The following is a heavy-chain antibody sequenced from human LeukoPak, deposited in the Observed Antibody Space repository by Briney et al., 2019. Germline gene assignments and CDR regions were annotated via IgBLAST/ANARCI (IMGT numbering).Heavy chain of an antibody. V-gene: IGHV3-33*01. CDR1: GFTFSSYG. CDR2: IWYDGSNK. CDR3: ARIPGWGVISA. J-gene: IGHJ5*02. D-gene: IGHD3-10*01. Sequence: GGSLRLSCAASGFTFSSYGMHWVRQAPGRGLEWVAVIWYDGSNKYYADSVKGRFTISRDNSKNTLHLQMNSLRAEDTAVYYCARIPGWGVISAWGQGTLVTASS.